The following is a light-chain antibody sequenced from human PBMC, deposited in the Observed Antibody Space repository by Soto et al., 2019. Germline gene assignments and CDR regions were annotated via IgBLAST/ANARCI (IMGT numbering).Light chain of an antibody. J-gene: IGKJ1*01. CDR1: QTINNN. Sequence: VMTQAPATLSVSPGERATLSCRASQTINNNVAWYQLKDGQVPRLVIYGASTRATDIPARFSGSGSGTEFTLTISSRQSEDFAEYHFQQYNNWPQTFGQGTKVEIK. V-gene: IGKV3-15*01. CDR3: QQYNNWPQT. CDR2: GAS.